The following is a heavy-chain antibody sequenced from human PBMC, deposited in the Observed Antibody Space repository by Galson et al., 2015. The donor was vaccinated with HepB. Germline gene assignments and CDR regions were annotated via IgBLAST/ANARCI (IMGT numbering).Heavy chain of an antibody. CDR3: AREERAYFYDTSGPTWFDP. Sequence: TLSLTCTVSGDSISSPGYYWSWIRQHPGKGLEWIGYIYYSGSTYYNPSLKSRVTISVDTSKNQFSLKLSSVTAADTAVYYCAREERAYFYDTSGPTWFDPWGQGTLVTVSS. D-gene: IGHD3-22*01. J-gene: IGHJ5*02. CDR1: GDSISSPGYY. CDR2: IYYSGST. V-gene: IGHV4-31*03.